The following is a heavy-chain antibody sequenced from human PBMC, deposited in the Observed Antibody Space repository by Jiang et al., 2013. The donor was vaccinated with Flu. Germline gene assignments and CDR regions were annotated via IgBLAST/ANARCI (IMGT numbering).Heavy chain of an antibody. J-gene: IGHJ4*02. V-gene: IGHV1-46*01. CDR2: INPAGGYT. D-gene: IGHD2-15*01. CDR1: GYSFTTNY. CDR3: VRDRACGGTCYYFDY. Sequence: QSGAEVKRFGASVKVSCTASGYSFTTNYIHWVRQAPGQGLEWMGLINPAGGYTTYAQKFQGRVTMTRDTSTTTVYMELSSLRSEDTAMYYCVRDRACGGTCYYFDYWGPGNPDHRLL.